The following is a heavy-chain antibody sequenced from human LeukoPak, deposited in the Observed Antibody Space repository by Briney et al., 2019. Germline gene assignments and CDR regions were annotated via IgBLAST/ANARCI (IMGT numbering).Heavy chain of an antibody. J-gene: IGHJ4*02. D-gene: IGHD3-22*01. Sequence: PSETLSLTCAVSGGSISSSNWWSWVRQPPGKGLEWIGEIYHSGSTNYNPSLKSRVTISVDKPKNQFSLKLSSVTAADTAVYYCARLLHYDSRLFFDYRGQGTLVTVSS. CDR3: ARLLHYDSRLFFDY. CDR2: IYHSGST. V-gene: IGHV4-4*02. CDR1: GGSISSSNW.